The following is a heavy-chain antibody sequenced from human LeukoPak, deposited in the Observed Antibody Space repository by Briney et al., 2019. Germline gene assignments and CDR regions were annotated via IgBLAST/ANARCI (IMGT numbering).Heavy chain of an antibody. CDR1: GLTFSSYG. D-gene: IGHD3-22*01. CDR3: ARESESYDSSGSTFNY. J-gene: IGHJ4*02. CDR2: IRYDGSNK. V-gene: IGHV3-30*02. Sequence: PGGSLRLSCAVSGLTFSSYGMHWVRQAPGKGLEWVALIRYDGSNKFYADSVKGRFTISRDNSKNTLFLQMNSLRAEDTAVYYCARESESYDSSGSTFNYWGQGTLVTVSS.